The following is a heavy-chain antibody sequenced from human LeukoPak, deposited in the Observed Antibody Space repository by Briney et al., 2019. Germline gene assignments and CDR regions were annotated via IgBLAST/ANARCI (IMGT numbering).Heavy chain of an antibody. Sequence: GGSLRLSCAASGFTFSSYSMNWVRQAPGKGLEWVSYISSSGSTIYYADSVKGRFTISRDNAKNSLYLQMNSLRAEDAAVYYCARERDGYSFDYWGQGTLVTVSS. CDR1: GFTFSSYS. V-gene: IGHV3-48*04. CDR3: ARERDGYSFDY. D-gene: IGHD5-24*01. J-gene: IGHJ4*02. CDR2: ISSSGSTI.